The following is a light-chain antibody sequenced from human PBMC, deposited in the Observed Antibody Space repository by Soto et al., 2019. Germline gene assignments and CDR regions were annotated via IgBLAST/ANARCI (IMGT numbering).Light chain of an antibody. CDR3: QQYYNWPRT. CDR1: ESVDID. CDR2: GAS. J-gene: IGKJ1*01. Sequence: EVVLRQSPATLSVSPGERVTLSCRASESVDIDLAWYQQIPGQAPRLLIYGASTRATGIPARFSGSGSGTEFTLTISSLQSEDFAVYYCQQYYNWPRTFGQGTKVDI. V-gene: IGKV3-15*01.